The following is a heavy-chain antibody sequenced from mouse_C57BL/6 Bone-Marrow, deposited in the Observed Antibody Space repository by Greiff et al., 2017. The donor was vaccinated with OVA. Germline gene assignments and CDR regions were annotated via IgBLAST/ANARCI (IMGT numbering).Heavy chain of an antibody. CDR1: GYTFTSYG. D-gene: IGHD1-1*01. CDR2: IYPGSGNT. Sequence: QGQLKQSGAELARPGASVKLSCKASGYTFTSYGLSWVKQRTGQGLEWIGEIYPGSGNTYYNEKFKGKATLTADKSSSTAYMELRSLTSEDSAVYFCAREGTTVVADYWGQGTTLTVSS. V-gene: IGHV1-81*01. J-gene: IGHJ2*01. CDR3: AREGTTVVADY.